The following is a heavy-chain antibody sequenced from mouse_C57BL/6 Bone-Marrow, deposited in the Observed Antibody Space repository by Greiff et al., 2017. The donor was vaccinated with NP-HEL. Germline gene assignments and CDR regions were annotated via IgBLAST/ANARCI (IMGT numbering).Heavy chain of an antibody. V-gene: IGHV1-55*01. CDR3: ARCSDHPPAMDY. Sequence: VQLQQPGAELVKPGASVKMSCKASGYTFTSYWITWVKQRPGQGLEWIGDIYPGSGSTNYNEKFKGKATLTVDTSSSTAYMQLSSLTSEDSAVYYCARCSDHPPAMDYWGQGTSVTVSA. CDR2: IYPGSGST. CDR1: GYTFTSYW. D-gene: IGHD1-1*01. J-gene: IGHJ4*01.